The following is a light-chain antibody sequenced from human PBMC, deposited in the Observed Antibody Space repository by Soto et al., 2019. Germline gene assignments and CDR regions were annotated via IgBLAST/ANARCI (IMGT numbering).Light chain of an antibody. Sequence: DIQMTQSPSSLSASVGDRVTITCQASQDISNYLNWYQQKPGKAPKLLIYDASNLETGVPSRFSGSGSGTDFTFTFSSLQPEEMATHYGQKHENPPPSFGPGT. V-gene: IGKV1-33*01. CDR1: QDISNY. CDR3: QKHENPPPS. J-gene: IGKJ3*01. CDR2: DAS.